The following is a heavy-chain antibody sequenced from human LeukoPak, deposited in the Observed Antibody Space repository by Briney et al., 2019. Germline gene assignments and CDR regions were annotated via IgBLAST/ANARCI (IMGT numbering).Heavy chain of an antibody. J-gene: IGHJ4*02. D-gene: IGHD3-10*01. CDR1: GFTVSIYY. CDR3: ARDSEGSYFDY. Sequence: GGSLRLSCAVSGFTVSIYYMTWVRQAPGKGLEWVSFIYRDGSANFADSVKGRFTISRDNSRNTVYLQMNSLRAEDTAVYYCARDSEGSYFDYWGQGTLVTVSS. CDR2: IYRDGSA. V-gene: IGHV3-66*01.